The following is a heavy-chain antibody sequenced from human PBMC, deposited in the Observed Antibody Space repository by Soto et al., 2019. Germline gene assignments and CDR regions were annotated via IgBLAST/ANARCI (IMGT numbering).Heavy chain of an antibody. J-gene: IGHJ4*02. V-gene: IGHV4-34*01. Sequence: SETLSLTCVVSGGSFSTYYYNWIRQSPGKGLEWIGEINHSGSNNYSPSLKSRVTMSLDTSKNQFSLKLTSVTAADTAIYYCARHGGYYFDYWGQGTLVTVSS. CDR2: INHSGSN. CDR3: ARHGGYYFDY. CDR1: GGSFSTYY.